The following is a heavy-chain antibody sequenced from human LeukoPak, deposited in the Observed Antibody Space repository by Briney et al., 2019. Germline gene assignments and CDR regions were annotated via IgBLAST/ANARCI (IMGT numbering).Heavy chain of an antibody. D-gene: IGHD2-2*01. V-gene: IGHV1-69*13. CDR3: ARQSAYCSSTSCWNY. Sequence: GASVKVSCKASGGTFSSYAISWVRQAPGQGLEWMGGIIPIFGTANYAQKFQGRVTITADESTSTAYMELSSLRSEDTAVYYCARQSAYCSSTSCWNYWGQGTLVTVSS. J-gene: IGHJ4*02. CDR2: IIPIFGTA. CDR1: GGTFSSYA.